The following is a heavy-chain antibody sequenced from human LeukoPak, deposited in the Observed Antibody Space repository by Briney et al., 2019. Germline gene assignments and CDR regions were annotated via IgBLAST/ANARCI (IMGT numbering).Heavy chain of an antibody. Sequence: PGGSLRLSCAASGFTFSNFAMTWVRQAPGKGLEWVSVITANGDNTDYADPVKERFTISRDNARGTLYLQMGSLRAEDTALYYCAKLVGLGLTVRDYWGQGTLVTVSS. CDR3: AKLVGLGLTVRDY. CDR1: GFTFSNFA. D-gene: IGHD3-16*01. J-gene: IGHJ4*02. V-gene: IGHV3-23*01. CDR2: ITANGDNT.